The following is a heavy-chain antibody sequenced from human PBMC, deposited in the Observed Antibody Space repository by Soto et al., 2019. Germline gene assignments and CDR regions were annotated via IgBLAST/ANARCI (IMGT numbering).Heavy chain of an antibody. D-gene: IGHD4-4*01. CDR3: ARGYSNLVYLDY. V-gene: IGHV1-8*01. CDR2: MNPNSGNT. CDR1: GYTFTSYD. J-gene: IGHJ4*02. Sequence: ASVKVSCKASGYTFTSYDMNWVRQATGQGLEWMGWMNPNSGNTGYAQKFQGRVTMTRNTSISTAYMELSSLRSEDTAVYYCARGYSNLVYLDYWGQGTLVTVSS.